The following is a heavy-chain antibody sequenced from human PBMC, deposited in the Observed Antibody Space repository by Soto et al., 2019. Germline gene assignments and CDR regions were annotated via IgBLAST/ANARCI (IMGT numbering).Heavy chain of an antibody. J-gene: IGHJ4*02. CDR1: GGSISGFS. V-gene: IGHV4-4*07. Sequence: LSLACTVSGGSISGFSWNWFRQPAGKGLEWIGRIHTDGTTNYKPSLRSRVTMSVDTSKNQFSLKLTSVTAADTAVYYCARISGGPIRWGQGTLVTVSS. CDR3: ARISGGPIR. CDR2: IHTDGTT.